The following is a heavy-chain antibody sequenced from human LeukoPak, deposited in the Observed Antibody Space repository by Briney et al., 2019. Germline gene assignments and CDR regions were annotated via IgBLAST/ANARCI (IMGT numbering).Heavy chain of an antibody. CDR1: GGSFSGYY. CDR2: INHSGST. Sequence: SETLSLTCAVYGGSFSGYYWSWIRQPPGKGLEWIGEINHSGSTNYNPSLKSRVTISVDTSKNQFSLKLNSVTAADTAVYYCASRVRGSYYVFDYWGQGTLVTVSS. V-gene: IGHV4-34*01. D-gene: IGHD1-26*01. CDR3: ASRVRGSYYVFDY. J-gene: IGHJ4*02.